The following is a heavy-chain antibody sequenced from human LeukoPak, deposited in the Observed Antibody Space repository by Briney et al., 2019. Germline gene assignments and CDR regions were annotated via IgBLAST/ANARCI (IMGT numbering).Heavy chain of an antibody. CDR2: IYYSGST. CDR1: GGSISSGSYY. J-gene: IGHJ5*02. CDR3: ARSAYSYAT. Sequence: SETLSLTCTVSGGSISSGSYYWSWNRQPPGKGLEWIGYIYYSGSTNYNPSLKSRVTISVDTSKNQFPLKLSSVTAADTAVYYCARSAYSYATWGQGTLVTVSS. D-gene: IGHD5-18*01. V-gene: IGHV4-61*01.